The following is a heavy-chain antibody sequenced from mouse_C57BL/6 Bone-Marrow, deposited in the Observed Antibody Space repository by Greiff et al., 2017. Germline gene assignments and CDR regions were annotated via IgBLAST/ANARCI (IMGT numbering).Heavy chain of an antibody. Sequence: QVQLQQPGAELVKPGASVKLSCKASGYTFTSYWMQWVKQRPGQGLEWIGEIDPSDSYTNYNQKFKGEATLTVDTSSSTAYMQLSSLTSEDSAVYYCARRDYYGGVDYWGQGTSVTVSS. J-gene: IGHJ4*01. CDR3: ARRDYYGGVDY. CDR2: IDPSDSYT. D-gene: IGHD1-1*01. V-gene: IGHV1-50*01. CDR1: GYTFTSYW.